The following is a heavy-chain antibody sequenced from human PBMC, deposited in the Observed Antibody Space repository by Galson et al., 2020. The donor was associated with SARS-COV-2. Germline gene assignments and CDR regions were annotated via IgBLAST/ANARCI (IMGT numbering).Heavy chain of an antibody. CDR2: IYPGDSDT. J-gene: IGHJ2*01. CDR3: ARALLYNGNYYWYFDL. V-gene: IGHV5-51*01. Sequence: GESLKISCTGSGYDFSGQWIAWVRRMPGKGLEWMGVIYPGDSDTKYSPSFQGQVTISADKSIRTAYLQWSSLKASDTAIYYCARALLYNGNYYWYFDLWGRGTLVTVFS. CDR1: GYDFSGQW. D-gene: IGHD1-26*01.